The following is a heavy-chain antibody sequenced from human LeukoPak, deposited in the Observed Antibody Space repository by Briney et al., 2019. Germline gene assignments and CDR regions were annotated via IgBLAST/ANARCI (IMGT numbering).Heavy chain of an antibody. CDR3: ARVRLVGYDILTGYYSFDY. V-gene: IGHV4-59*01. CDR2: IYYSGNT. CDR1: GGSISTYS. Sequence: PSETLSLTCTVSGGSISTYSWSWIRQPPGKGLEWIGYIYYSGNTNYNPSLKSRVTTSVDTSKNQFSLKLSSVTAADTAVYYCARVRLVGYDILTGYYSFDYWGQGTLVTVSS. J-gene: IGHJ4*02. D-gene: IGHD3-9*01.